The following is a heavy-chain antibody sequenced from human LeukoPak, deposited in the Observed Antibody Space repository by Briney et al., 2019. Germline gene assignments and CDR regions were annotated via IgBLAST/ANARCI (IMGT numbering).Heavy chain of an antibody. CDR1: GFTVSSNY. D-gene: IGHD5-18*01. CDR3: ANDLGWIQLNLG. CDR2: ITGNGGTT. V-gene: IGHV3-23*01. J-gene: IGHJ4*02. Sequence: GGSLRLSCAASGFTVSSNYMSWVRLAPGKGLEWVSGITGNGGTTYYADSVKGRFTISRDNSKNTVYLQMNSLRAEDTAIYYCANDLGWIQLNLGRGQGTLVAVSS.